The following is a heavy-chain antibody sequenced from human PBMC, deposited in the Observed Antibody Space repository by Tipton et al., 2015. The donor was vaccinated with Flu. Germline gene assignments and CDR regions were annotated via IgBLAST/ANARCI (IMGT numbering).Heavy chain of an antibody. CDR3: ARNMIFGVVESGVDHFDY. CDR2: ILPADSDT. J-gene: IGHJ4*02. D-gene: IGHD3/OR15-3a*01. CDR1: GYSFASYW. V-gene: IGHV5-51*01. Sequence: QLVQSGAEVKKPGESLTIYCKGSGYSFASYWIGWGRQVPGKSLEWMGIILPADSDTPYSPSFQGQVTISVDKSISTAYLQWSSLKASDTAMYYCARNMIFGVVESGVDHFDYWGQGTLVTVSS.